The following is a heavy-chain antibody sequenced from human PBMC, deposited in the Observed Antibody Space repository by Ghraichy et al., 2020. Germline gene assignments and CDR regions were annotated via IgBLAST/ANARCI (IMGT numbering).Heavy chain of an antibody. Sequence: SETLSLTCAVSGGSISSSNWWSWVRQPPGQGLEWIGEIYHSGSTNYNPSLKSRVTISVDKSKNQFSLKLSSVTAADTAVYYCASLSYYYGSGSYYLESNFDYWGQGTLVTVSS. J-gene: IGHJ4*02. D-gene: IGHD3-10*01. CDR2: IYHSGST. CDR1: GGSISSSNW. V-gene: IGHV4-4*02. CDR3: ASLSYYYGSGSYYLESNFDY.